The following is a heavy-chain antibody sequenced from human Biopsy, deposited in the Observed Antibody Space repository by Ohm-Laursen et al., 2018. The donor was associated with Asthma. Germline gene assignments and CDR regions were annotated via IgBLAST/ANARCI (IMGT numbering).Heavy chain of an antibody. Sequence: TLSLSCTVSPGSINDYYWNWIRQFPGKGLEWIGYVHSTGSTRFNPSLKSRVTISVDTSVDQGSLKLTSVTAADTAIYFCARASSTWSQSGPHYFDRWGQGTLVTVSS. CDR2: VHSTGST. V-gene: IGHV4-59*01. D-gene: IGHD2-2*01. CDR1: PGSINDYY. J-gene: IGHJ5*02. CDR3: ARASSTWSQSGPHYFDR.